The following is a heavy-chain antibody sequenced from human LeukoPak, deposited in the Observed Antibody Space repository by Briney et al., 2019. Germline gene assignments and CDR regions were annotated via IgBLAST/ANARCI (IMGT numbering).Heavy chain of an antibody. CDR2: ISWNSGSI. D-gene: IGHD1-26*01. Sequence: GRSLRLSCAASGFTFSSYGMHWVRQAPGKGLEWVSGISWNSGSIGYADSVKGRFTISRDNAKNSLYLQMNSLRAEDTALYYCAKDSGSHYLDYWGQGTLVTVSS. V-gene: IGHV3-9*01. CDR3: AKDSGSHYLDY. J-gene: IGHJ4*02. CDR1: GFTFSSYG.